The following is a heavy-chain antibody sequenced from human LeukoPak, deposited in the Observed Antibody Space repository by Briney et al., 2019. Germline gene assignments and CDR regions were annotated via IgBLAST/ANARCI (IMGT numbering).Heavy chain of an antibody. CDR3: ARERNYAVDY. CDR2: ISAYNGNT. J-gene: IGHJ4*02. D-gene: IGHD1-7*01. CDR1: GYTFTSYG. Sequence: ASVKVSCKASGYTFTSYGIGWVRQAPGQGLEWMGWISAYNGNTNYAQRLQGRVTMTTDTSTSTTYMELRSLRSDDTAVYYCARERNYAVDYWGQGTLVTVSS. V-gene: IGHV1-18*01.